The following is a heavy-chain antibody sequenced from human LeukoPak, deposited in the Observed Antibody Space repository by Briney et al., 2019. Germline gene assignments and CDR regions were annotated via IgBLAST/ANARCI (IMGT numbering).Heavy chain of an antibody. D-gene: IGHD6-6*01. Sequence: PGGSLRLSCAASGFTFGDYYMSWVRQAPGKGLEWVSYISSSGTYTIYTDSVKGRFTMSRDNAKNSLYLQMNSLRAEDTAVYYCAKNPASIAALLPGYWGQGTLVTVSS. J-gene: IGHJ4*02. V-gene: IGHV3-11*06. CDR1: GFTFGDYY. CDR2: ISSSGTYT. CDR3: AKNPASIAALLPGY.